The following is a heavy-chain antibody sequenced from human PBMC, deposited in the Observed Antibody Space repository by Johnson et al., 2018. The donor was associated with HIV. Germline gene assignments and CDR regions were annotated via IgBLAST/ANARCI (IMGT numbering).Heavy chain of an antibody. D-gene: IGHD3-10*01. CDR1: GFTFSDYY. J-gene: IGHJ3*02. Sequence: QVQLVESGGGLVKPGGSLRLSCSASGFTFSDYYMSWIRQAPGKGLEWVSLIYSGGITYYADSVKGRFTISRDNARNSVFLQLNNLRVEDTAVYYCAREGQEFNDAFDIWGQGTMVTVSS. CDR2: LIYSGGIT. V-gene: IGHV3-11*04. CDR3: AREGQEFNDAFDI.